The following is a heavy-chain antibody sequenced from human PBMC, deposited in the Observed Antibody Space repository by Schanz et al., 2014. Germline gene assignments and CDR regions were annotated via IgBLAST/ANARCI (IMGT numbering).Heavy chain of an antibody. D-gene: IGHD6-13*01. Sequence: QLQLQESGPGLVKPSETLSLTCTVSGGSISSSSYFWGWIRQPPGKGLEWIGSIYHSGSTYNNPSLKSRVTMPVDTSKNQFSLKLSSVTAADTALYYCARHMGRLSSSRGNYFDYWGQGTLVTVSS. CDR3: ARHMGRLSSSRGNYFDY. J-gene: IGHJ4*02. V-gene: IGHV4-39*01. CDR2: IYHSGST. CDR1: GGSISSSSYF.